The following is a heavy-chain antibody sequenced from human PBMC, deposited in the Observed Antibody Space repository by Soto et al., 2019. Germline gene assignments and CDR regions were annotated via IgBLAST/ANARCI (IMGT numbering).Heavy chain of an antibody. Sequence: PSETLSLTCTVSGASLTSDDSLSSSGSLLWGWIRQPPGKGLEWIGSIYFSGNTYYNPSLESRVTISVDTSKKQFSLRLSTVTAAVTVVYYCARWYSSGWYWWFDPWGQGTLVTVSS. CDR1: GASLTSDDSLSSSGSLL. V-gene: IGHV4-39*01. CDR3: ARWYSSGWYWWFDP. J-gene: IGHJ5*02. D-gene: IGHD6-19*01. CDR2: IYFSGNT.